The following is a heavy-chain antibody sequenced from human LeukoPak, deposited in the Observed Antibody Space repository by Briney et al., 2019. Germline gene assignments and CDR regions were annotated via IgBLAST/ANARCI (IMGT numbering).Heavy chain of an antibody. CDR3: ARTLRLYQLLSGPFDY. V-gene: IGHV3-11*01. D-gene: IGHD2-2*01. Sequence: KPGGSLRLSCAASRFTFSDYYMSWIRQAPGKGLEWVSYISSSGSTIYYADSVKGRFTISRDNAKNSLYLQMNSLRAEDTAVYYCARTLRLYQLLSGPFDYWGQGTLVTVSS. CDR1: RFTFSDYY. CDR2: ISSSGSTI. J-gene: IGHJ4*02.